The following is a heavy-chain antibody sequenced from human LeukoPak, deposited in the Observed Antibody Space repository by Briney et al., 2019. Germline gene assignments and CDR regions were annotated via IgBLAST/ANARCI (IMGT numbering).Heavy chain of an antibody. V-gene: IGHV3-7*03. CDR3: TRLPRETAGDY. J-gene: IGHJ4*02. D-gene: IGHD1-14*01. Sequence: GGSLRLSCAASGFTFRHSWLSWIRQTPGKGLEWVANIHPDSSVKFYVDSMEGRFTISRDNTKNSLYLQIGNARVDDTGLYYCTRLPRETAGDYWGQGVPVIVSS. CDR1: GFTFRHSW. CDR2: IHPDSSVK.